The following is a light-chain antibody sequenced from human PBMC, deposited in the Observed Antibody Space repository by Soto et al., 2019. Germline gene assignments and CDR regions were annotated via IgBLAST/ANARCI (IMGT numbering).Light chain of an antibody. Sequence: QSALAQPASVSGSPGQSITISCTGTGSDIGDFESVSWYQHHPSEAPKLLLYEVSNRFPGVSDRFSGSKSGNTASLTISGLQGEDEGDYFCTSLTTTYSLIFGTGTKLTVL. V-gene: IGLV2-14*01. J-gene: IGLJ2*01. CDR2: EVS. CDR3: TSLTTTYSLI. CDR1: GSDIGDFES.